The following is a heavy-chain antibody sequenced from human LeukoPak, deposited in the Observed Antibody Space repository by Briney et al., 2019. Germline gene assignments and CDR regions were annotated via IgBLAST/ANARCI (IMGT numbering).Heavy chain of an antibody. CDR3: AKDEIGAVAGLLDY. V-gene: IGHV3-30*18. Sequence: GGSLRLSCAASGFTFSSYGMYWVRQAPGKGLEWVAVISFDGSNKYYADSVRGRFTVSRDNSKDMLYLQMNSLRAEDTAVYYCAKDEIGAVAGLLDYWGQGILVTVSS. D-gene: IGHD6-19*01. CDR1: GFTFSSYG. J-gene: IGHJ4*02. CDR2: ISFDGSNK.